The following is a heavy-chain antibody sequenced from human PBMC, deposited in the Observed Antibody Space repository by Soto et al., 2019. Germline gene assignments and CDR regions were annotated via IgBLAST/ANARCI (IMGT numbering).Heavy chain of an antibody. J-gene: IGHJ4*02. V-gene: IGHV3-30*18. D-gene: IGHD3-10*01. Sequence: GGSLRLSCAGSGFTFRWFGMNWVRQAPGKGLEWVARISNDGSNEYYVDSVKGRFTISRDNSKNTLYLQMDSLGAEDTAVYYCAKGEVRGIIPSYFDYWGLGTLVTVSS. CDR1: GFTFRWFG. CDR3: AKGEVRGIIPSYFDY. CDR2: ISNDGSNE.